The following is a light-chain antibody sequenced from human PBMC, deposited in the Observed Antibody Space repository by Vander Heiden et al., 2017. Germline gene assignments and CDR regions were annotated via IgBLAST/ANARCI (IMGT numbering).Light chain of an antibody. J-gene: IGLJ3*02. CDR2: SNN. CDR3: AAWDDSLSGRV. V-gene: IGLV1-44*01. CDR1: SSHIGSNT. Sequence: SVLTQPPSASGTPGQRVTISCSGSSSHIGSNTVNWYQQLPGTAPKLLIYSNNQRPSGVPDRFSGSKSGTSASLAISGLQSEDEADYYCAAWDDSLSGRVFGGGTKLTVL.